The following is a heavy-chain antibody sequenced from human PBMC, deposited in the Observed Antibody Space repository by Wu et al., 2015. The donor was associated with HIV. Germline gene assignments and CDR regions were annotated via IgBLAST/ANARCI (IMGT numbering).Heavy chain of an antibody. J-gene: IGHJ3*02. CDR3: ARGIAAAESYAFDI. V-gene: IGHV1-46*02. Sequence: QVQLVQSGAEVKKPGASVKVSCKASGFTFNNKYMHWVRQAPGQGLEWMGVLNPSANKISYAQSFQGRVTMTRNTSISTAYMELSSLRSEDTAVYYCARGIAAAESYAFDIWGQGTMVTVSS. CDR2: LNPSANKI. CDR1: GFTFNNKY. D-gene: IGHD6-13*01.